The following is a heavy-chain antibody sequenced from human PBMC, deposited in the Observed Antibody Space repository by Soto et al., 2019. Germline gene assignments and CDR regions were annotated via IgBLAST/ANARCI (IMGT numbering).Heavy chain of an antibody. CDR3: ARVIYYGSGSYSPYGMAV. CDR2: VSPPFRTS. CDR1: GVSFNNNG. J-gene: IGHJ6*02. D-gene: IGHD3-10*01. Sequence: QVQLVQSGAEVKKPGSSVKVSCKTSGVSFNNNGIGWVRQAPGHGLEWMGGVSPPFRTSNYARKFQGRISITADASTGTVNMELSSLTSEDTAQYYCARVIYYGSGSYSPYGMAVWGQGTTVTGSS. V-gene: IGHV1-69*01.